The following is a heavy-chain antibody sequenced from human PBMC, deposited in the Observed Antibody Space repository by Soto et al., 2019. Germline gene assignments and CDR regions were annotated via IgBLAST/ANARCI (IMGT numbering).Heavy chain of an antibody. D-gene: IGHD1-26*01. CDR1: GGTFSSYP. CDR3: ARVGHITNYGMAV. V-gene: IGHV1-69*01. Sequence: QVQLVQSGAEVKKPGSSVKVSCGASGGTFSSYPINWVRQAPGQGLEWMGGIIPFFGTSNYAQKFQGRVTITADESTSTAYMELRSLRSEDTAVYYCARVGHITNYGMAVWGQVTTVTVSS. J-gene: IGHJ6*02. CDR2: IIPFFGTS.